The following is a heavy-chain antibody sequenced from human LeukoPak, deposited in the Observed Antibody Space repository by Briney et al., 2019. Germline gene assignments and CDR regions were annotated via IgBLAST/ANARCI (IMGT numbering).Heavy chain of an antibody. CDR1: GFSLSNARMG. CDR2: IFSNDEK. Sequence: SGPVLVRPTVTLTLTCTVSGFSLSNARMGVGWIRQPPGKALEWLAHIFSNDEKSYSTSLKSRLTISKDTSKSQVVLTMTNMDPVDTATYYCARAVDLDGMDVWGQGTTVTVSS. V-gene: IGHV2-26*01. D-gene: IGHD4-23*01. CDR3: ARAVDLDGMDV. J-gene: IGHJ6*02.